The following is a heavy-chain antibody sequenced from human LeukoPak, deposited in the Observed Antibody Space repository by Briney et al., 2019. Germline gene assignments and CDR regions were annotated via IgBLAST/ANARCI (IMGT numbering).Heavy chain of an antibody. D-gene: IGHD3-9*01. J-gene: IGHJ4*02. CDR1: GFTVSSNY. CDR2: IYSGGST. Sequence: GGSLRLSCAASGFTVSSNYMSWVRQAPGKGLEWVSVIYSGGSTYYADSVKGRFAISRDNSKNTLYLQMNSLRAEDTAVYYCARGGHYDILTGSPAVNDYWGQGTLVTVSS. V-gene: IGHV3-66*01. CDR3: ARGGHYDILTGSPAVNDY.